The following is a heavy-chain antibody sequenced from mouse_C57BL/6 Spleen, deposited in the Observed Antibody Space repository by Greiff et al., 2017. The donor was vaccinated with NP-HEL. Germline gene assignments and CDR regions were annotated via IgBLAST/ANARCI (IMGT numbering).Heavy chain of an antibody. V-gene: IGHV1-63*01. CDR1: GYTFTNYW. CDR2: IYPGGGYT. CDR3: ARSTGAMDY. J-gene: IGHJ4*01. Sequence: QVHVKQSGAELVRPGTSVKMSCKASGYTFTNYWIGWAKQRPGHGLEWIGDIYPGGGYTNYNEKFKGKATLTADKSSSTAYMQFSSLTSEDSAIYYCARSTGAMDYWGQGTSVTVSS. D-gene: IGHD1-1*01.